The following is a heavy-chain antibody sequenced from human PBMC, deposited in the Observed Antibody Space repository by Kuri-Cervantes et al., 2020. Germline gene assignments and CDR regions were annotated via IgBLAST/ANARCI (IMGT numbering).Heavy chain of an antibody. J-gene: IGHJ6*03. Sequence: GESLKISCAASGFTLSNYGMHWVRQAPGKGLEWVAFMRYDGSNKYYADSVKGRFTISRDNSKNTVYLQMNSLRAEDTAVYYCAKAQVDYDYVWPMDVWGKGTTVTVSS. CDR2: MRYDGSNK. D-gene: IGHD3-16*01. V-gene: IGHV3-30*02. CDR3: AKAQVDYDYVWPMDV. CDR1: GFTLSNYG.